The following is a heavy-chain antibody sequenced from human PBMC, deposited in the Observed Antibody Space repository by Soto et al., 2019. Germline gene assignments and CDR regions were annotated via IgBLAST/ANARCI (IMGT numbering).Heavy chain of an antibody. Sequence: ASVKVSCKASGGTFSSYAISWVRQAPGQGLEWMGGIIPIFGTANYAQKFQGRVTITADESTSTAYMELSSLRSEDTAVYYCASGSTTVVTLFDYWGQGTLVTVSS. D-gene: IGHD4-17*01. CDR3: ASGSTTVVTLFDY. CDR1: GGTFSSYA. V-gene: IGHV1-69*13. CDR2: IIPIFGTA. J-gene: IGHJ4*02.